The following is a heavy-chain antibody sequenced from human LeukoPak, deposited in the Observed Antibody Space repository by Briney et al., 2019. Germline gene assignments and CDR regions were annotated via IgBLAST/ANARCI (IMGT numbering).Heavy chain of an antibody. CDR1: GVTLSNYG. CDR3: ARDLWGYSSSWSNFDY. Sequence: PGGSLRLSCAVSGVTLSNYGMHWVRQAPGKGLEWVAVIWYDGSNKYYADSVKGRFTISRDNSKNTLYLQMNSLRAEDTAVYYCARDLWGYSSSWSNFDYWGQGTLVTVSS. V-gene: IGHV3-33*08. J-gene: IGHJ4*02. CDR2: IWYDGSNK. D-gene: IGHD6-13*01.